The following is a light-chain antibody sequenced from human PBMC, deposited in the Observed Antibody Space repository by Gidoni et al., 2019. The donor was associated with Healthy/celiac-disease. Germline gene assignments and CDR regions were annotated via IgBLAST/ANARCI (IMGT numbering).Light chain of an antibody. CDR2: AAS. V-gene: IGKV1-39*01. CDR3: QQSYSTPLT. CDR1: QSISSY. J-gene: IGKJ4*01. Sequence: DIQMTQSPSSLSASVGDKVPITFRASQSISSYLHWYQQKPGKAPKLLIYAASSLQIGVPARFSGSGSGTDFTLTISSLQPEDFATYYCQQSYSTPLTFGGGTKVEIK.